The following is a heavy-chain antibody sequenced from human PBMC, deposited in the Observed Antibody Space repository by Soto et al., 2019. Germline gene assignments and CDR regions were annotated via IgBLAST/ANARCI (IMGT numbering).Heavy chain of an antibody. CDR2: IWSEGSNK. Sequence: QVQLVESGGGVVQPGRSLRLSCAAAGFTFSSYGMHWVRQAPGKGLEWVAVIWSEGSNKYYADSVKGRFTISRDNSKNTLYLQMNILRAEDTAVYYCARDLSRGYSYGSDYWGQGTLVTVSS. J-gene: IGHJ4*02. CDR1: GFTFSSYG. D-gene: IGHD5-18*01. CDR3: ARDLSRGYSYGSDY. V-gene: IGHV3-33*01.